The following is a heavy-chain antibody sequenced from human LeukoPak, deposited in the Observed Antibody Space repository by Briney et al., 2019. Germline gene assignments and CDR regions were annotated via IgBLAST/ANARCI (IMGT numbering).Heavy chain of an antibody. V-gene: IGHV5-51*01. CDR2: IYPGASNT. J-gene: IGHJ4*02. CDR3: ARAAVLDY. CDR1: GYTFTSYW. Sequence: GESLKISCKASGYTFTSYWIGWVRQIPGKGLEWMGSIYPGASNTRYSPSFQGQVTISADKSINTAYLQWSSLKASDTAIYYCARAAVLDYWAQGTLVTVSS. D-gene: IGHD2-15*01.